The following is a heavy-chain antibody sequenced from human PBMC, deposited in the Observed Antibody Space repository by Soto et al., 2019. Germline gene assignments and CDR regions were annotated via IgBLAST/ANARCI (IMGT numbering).Heavy chain of an antibody. J-gene: IGHJ4*02. D-gene: IGHD3-22*01. V-gene: IGHV1-8*01. Sequence: QVQLEQSGAEVKKPGASVKVSCKASGYTFTSYDINWVRQATGQGLEWMGWMNPNSGNTGYAQKFQGRVTMTRNTSISTAYMELSSLRSEDTAVYYCARADYYDRSGYLLPCGYWGQGTLVTVSS. CDR1: GYTFTSYD. CDR2: MNPNSGNT. CDR3: ARADYYDRSGYLLPCGY.